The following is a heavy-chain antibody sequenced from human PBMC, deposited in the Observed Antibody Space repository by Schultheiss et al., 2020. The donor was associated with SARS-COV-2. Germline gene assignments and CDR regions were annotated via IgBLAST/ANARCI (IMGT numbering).Heavy chain of an antibody. Sequence: SETLSLTCTVSGGSISSGSYYWSWIRQPPGKGLEWIGYIYYSGSTYYNPSLKSRVTISVDTSKNQFSLKLSSVTAADTAVYYCARERKGYSYGHPTEYYYGMDVWGQGTTVTVSS. D-gene: IGHD5-18*01. CDR3: ARERKGYSYGHPTEYYYGMDV. V-gene: IGHV4-31*03. J-gene: IGHJ6*02. CDR1: GGSISSGSYY. CDR2: IYYSGST.